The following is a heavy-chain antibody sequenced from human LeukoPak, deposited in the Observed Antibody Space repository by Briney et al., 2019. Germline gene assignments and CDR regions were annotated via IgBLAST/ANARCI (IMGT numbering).Heavy chain of an antibody. CDR3: ARGRWDCSSTSCYYFDY. Sequence: ASVTVSCKASGYTFTSYYMHWVRQAPGQGLEWMGIINPSGGSTSYAQKFQGRVTMTRDTSTSTVYMELSSLRSEDTAVYYCARGRWDCSSTSCYYFDYWGQGTLVTVSS. J-gene: IGHJ4*02. CDR2: INPSGGST. CDR1: GYTFTSYY. D-gene: IGHD2-2*01. V-gene: IGHV1-46*01.